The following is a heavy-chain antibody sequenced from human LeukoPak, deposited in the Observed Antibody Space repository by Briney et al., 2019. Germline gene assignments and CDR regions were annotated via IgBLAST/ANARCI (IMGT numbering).Heavy chain of an antibody. J-gene: IGHJ6*02. V-gene: IGHV4-31*03. CDR1: GGSISSGGYY. CDR3: ARDHQKDHYYYYGMDV. Sequence: SETLSLTCTVSGGSISSGGYYWSWIRQHPGKGLEWIGYIYYSGSTYYNPSLKSRVTISVDTSKNQFSLKLSSVTAADTAVYYCARDHQKDHYYYYGMDVWGQGTTVTVSS. CDR2: IYYSGST.